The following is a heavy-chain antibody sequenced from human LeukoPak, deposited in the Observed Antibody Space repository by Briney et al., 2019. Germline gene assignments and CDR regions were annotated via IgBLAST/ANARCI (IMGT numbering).Heavy chain of an antibody. CDR2: IYYSGST. D-gene: IGHD4-17*01. V-gene: IGHV4-59*01. CDR3: ARVRYGACFDY. CDR1: GGSISSYY. Sequence: PSETLSLTCTVSGGSISSYYWSWIRQPPGKGREWIGYIYYSGSTNYNPSLKSRVTLALDTSKYQFSLKLSSATAADTAVYYCARVRYGACFDYWGRGTLVTVSS. J-gene: IGHJ4*02.